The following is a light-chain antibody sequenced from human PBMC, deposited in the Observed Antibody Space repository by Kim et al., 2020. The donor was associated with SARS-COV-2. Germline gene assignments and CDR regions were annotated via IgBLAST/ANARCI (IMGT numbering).Light chain of an antibody. CDR1: SNDIGNQG. Sequence: LTQPPSVSKGLRQTATLTCTGNSNDIGNQGAAWLQQHQGHPPKLLSYANNNRPSGISERFSASRSGKTASLTITGLQPEDEADYYCSTWDSSLSAWVFGGGTQLTVL. J-gene: IGLJ3*02. CDR2: ANN. CDR3: STWDSSLSAWV. V-gene: IGLV10-54*01.